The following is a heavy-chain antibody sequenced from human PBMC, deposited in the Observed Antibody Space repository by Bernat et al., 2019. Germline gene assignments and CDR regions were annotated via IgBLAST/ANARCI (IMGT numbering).Heavy chain of an antibody. CDR2: IIGSGGST. V-gene: IGHV3-23*01. J-gene: IGHJ3*02. D-gene: IGHD4-23*01. CDR1: GFTFSSYA. Sequence: EVQLLESGGGLVQPGGSLRLSCAASGFTFSSYAMTWVRQAPGKGLEWVSGIIGSGGSTYYADSVKGRFTISRDNSKNTLYLQMKSLRAEDTAINYCAKDRPRVVIDAFDIWGQGTMVTVSS. CDR3: AKDRPRVVIDAFDI.